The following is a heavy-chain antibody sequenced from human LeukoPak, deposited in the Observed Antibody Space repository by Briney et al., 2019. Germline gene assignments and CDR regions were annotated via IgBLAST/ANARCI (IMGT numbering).Heavy chain of an antibody. CDR1: GGSISSYY. D-gene: IGHD3/OR15-3a*01. V-gene: IGHV4-59*01. Sequence: PSETLSLTCTVSGGSISSYYWSWIRQPPGKGLEWIGYIYYSGSTNYNPSLKSRVTISVDTSKNQFSLKLSSVTAADTAVYYCARERDLWGVDPWGQGTLVTVSS. CDR2: IYYSGST. CDR3: ARERDLWGVDP. J-gene: IGHJ5*02.